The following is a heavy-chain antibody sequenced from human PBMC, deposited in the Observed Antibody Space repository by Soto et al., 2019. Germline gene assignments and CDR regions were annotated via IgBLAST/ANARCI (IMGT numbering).Heavy chain of an antibody. Sequence: QVQLVQSGAEVKKSGSSVKVSCKAPGETFRRDVISWVRQAPGQGREWLGGITPMYGTTDYAQKFQGRVTISADKSTGTAYFELSSLTFDDTGVYYCARGVSMAGRPGFFHHWGQGSLVTVSS. CDR2: ITPMYGTT. V-gene: IGHV1-69*06. CDR1: GETFRRDV. J-gene: IGHJ1*01. D-gene: IGHD6-6*01. CDR3: ARGVSMAGRPGFFHH.